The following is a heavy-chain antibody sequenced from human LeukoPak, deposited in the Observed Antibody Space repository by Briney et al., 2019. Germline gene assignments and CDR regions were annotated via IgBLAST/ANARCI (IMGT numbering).Heavy chain of an antibody. CDR1: GGSISGYY. V-gene: IGHV4-59*01. D-gene: IGHD3-10*01. Sequence: SETLSLTCTVSGGSISGYYWTWIRQPPGKGLEWIGYIYYSGSTNYNPSLKSRVTISVDTSKNQFSLKLSSVTAADTAVYYCARGMVRGVRTYYYYMDVWGKGTTVTVSS. J-gene: IGHJ6*03. CDR3: ARGMVRGVRTYYYYMDV. CDR2: IYYSGST.